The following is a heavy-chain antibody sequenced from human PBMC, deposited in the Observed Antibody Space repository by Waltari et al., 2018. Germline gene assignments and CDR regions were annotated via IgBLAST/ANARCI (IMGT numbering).Heavy chain of an antibody. CDR3: AGIDLYDSNYVDY. J-gene: IGHJ4*02. CDR1: GGSISSYY. CDR2: IYCSGST. D-gene: IGHD2-8*01. Sequence: QVQLQESGPGLVKPSETLSLTCTVSGGSISSYYWSWIRQPPGKGLEWIGYIYCSGSTNYTHTLRRRVAISVDTSKNQCSLKLSSVTAADTAVYYCAGIDLYDSNYVDYWGQGTLVTVSS. V-gene: IGHV4-59*01.